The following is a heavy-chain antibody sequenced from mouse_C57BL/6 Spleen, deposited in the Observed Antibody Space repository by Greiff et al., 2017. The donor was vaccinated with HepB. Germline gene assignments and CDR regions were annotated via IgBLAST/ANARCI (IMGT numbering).Heavy chain of an antibody. Sequence: QVQLQQSGPELVKPGASVKISCKASGYTFTDYYINWVKQRPGQGLEWIGWIFPGSGSTNYNEKFKSKATLTVDTSSSTAYMQLSSLTSEDSAVYYCARWDDYDGCKYWGQGATLTDSS. J-gene: IGHJ2*01. CDR3: ARWDDYDGCKY. CDR2: IFPGSGST. D-gene: IGHD2-4*01. V-gene: IGHV1-75*01. CDR1: GYTFTDYY.